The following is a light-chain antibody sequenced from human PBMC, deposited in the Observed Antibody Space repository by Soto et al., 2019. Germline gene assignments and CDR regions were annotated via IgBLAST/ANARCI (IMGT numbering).Light chain of an antibody. CDR3: QTWGSGIVV. J-gene: IGLJ2*01. V-gene: IGLV4-69*01. CDR1: SGHSNYA. Sequence: QLVLTQSPSASASLGASVKLTCTLSSGHSNYAIAWHQQQSEKGPRYLMKLNSDGSHSKGDGIPDRFSGSSSGAERYLTISSLQSADEADYYCQTWGSGIVVFGGGPKLTVL. CDR2: LNSDGSH.